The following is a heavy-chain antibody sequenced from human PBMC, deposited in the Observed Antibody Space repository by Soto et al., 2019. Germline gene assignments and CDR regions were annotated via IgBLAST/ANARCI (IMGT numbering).Heavy chain of an antibody. CDR2: ISYDGSNK. V-gene: IGHV3-30*18. CDR3: AKVGDSFDY. J-gene: IGHJ4*02. CDR1: GFTFSSYG. Sequence: QVQLVESGGGVVQPGRSLRLSCAASGFTFSSYGMHWVRQAPGKGLEWVAVISYDGSNKYYADPVKGRFTISRDNSNNPLYLQMNSLRAEDTAVYYCAKVGDSFDYWGQGTLVTVSS.